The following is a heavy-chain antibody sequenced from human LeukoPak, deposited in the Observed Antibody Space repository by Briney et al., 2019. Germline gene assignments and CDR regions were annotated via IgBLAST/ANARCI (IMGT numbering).Heavy chain of an antibody. CDR3: ARGAYSSGWYYLDY. V-gene: IGHV3-74*01. Sequence: GSLRLSCAASGFTFSSYWMHWVRQAPGKGLVWVSRINSDGSSTNYADSVKGRFTISRDNAKNTLYLQMNSLRAEDTAVYYCARGAYSSGWYYLDYWGQGTLVTVSS. CDR2: INSDGSST. J-gene: IGHJ4*02. CDR1: GFTFSSYW. D-gene: IGHD6-19*01.